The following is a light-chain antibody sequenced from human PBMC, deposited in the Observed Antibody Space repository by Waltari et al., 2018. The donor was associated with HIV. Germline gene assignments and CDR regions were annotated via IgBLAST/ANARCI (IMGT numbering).Light chain of an antibody. Sequence: SYELTQPPSVSASPGQTARITCSGHALPNQYVYWYQQRPGQAPVLVIYKDNERPSGIPERFSGSSSGTTVTLTISGVQAEDEADYYCQSVESSGSRVFGGGTKLTVL. V-gene: IGLV3-25*03. CDR2: KDN. J-gene: IGLJ3*02. CDR1: ALPNQY. CDR3: QSVESSGSRV.